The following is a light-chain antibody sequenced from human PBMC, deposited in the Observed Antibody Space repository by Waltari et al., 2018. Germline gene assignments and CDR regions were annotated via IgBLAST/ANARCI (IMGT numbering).Light chain of an antibody. CDR3: CSFAGSGSFV. Sequence: QSALTQPASVSGSPGQSITISCTGTSSYVGTYNLVSWYQHHPGRAPKLMIYEVTKRPSGVPFRFSGSKSGNTASLTISGLQVDDEADYYCCSFAGSGSFVFGTGTRVSVL. J-gene: IGLJ1*01. CDR1: SSYVGTYNL. CDR2: EVT. V-gene: IGLV2-23*02.